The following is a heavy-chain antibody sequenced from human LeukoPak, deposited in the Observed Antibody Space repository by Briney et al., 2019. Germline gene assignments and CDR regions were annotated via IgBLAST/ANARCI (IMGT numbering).Heavy chain of an antibody. V-gene: IGHV3-30*18. CDR1: RFXFSTYG. CDR2: ISYDGSNK. CDR3: AKDLSPLVWFVSGSDAFDI. D-gene: IGHD3-10*01. J-gene: IGHJ3*02. Sequence: PGRSLRLSCAASRFXFSTYGIYWVRQAPGKGLKWVAVISYDGSNKYYADSVKGRFTISRDNSKNTLYLQMNSLRVEDTAVYYCAKDLSPLVWFVSGSDAFDIWGQGTMVTVSS.